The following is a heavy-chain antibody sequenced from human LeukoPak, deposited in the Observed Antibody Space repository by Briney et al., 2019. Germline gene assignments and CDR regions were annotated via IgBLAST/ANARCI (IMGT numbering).Heavy chain of an antibody. D-gene: IGHD3-10*01. Sequence: SGTLSLTCAVSGVSISSSEWWIWVRQPPGQGLEWIGEIHRDGRTRYNPSLKSRVTMSVDTSKNQFSLKLSSVTAADTAVYYCARGRSGGDWFDSWGQGTLVTVSS. J-gene: IGHJ5*01. CDR1: GVSISSSEW. CDR2: IHRDGRT. V-gene: IGHV4-4*02. CDR3: ARGRSGGDWFDS.